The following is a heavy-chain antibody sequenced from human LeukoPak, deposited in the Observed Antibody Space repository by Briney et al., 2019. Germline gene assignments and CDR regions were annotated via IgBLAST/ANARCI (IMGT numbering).Heavy chain of an antibody. CDR2: INHSGST. J-gene: IGHJ2*01. D-gene: IGHD2-2*01. V-gene: IGHV4-34*01. Sequence: SETLSLTCAVYGGSFSGYYWSWIRQPPGKGLEWIGEINHSGSTNYNPSLKSRVTISVDTSKNQFSLKLSSVTAADTAVYYCARLRLVVVPAAPMRHWYFDLWGRGTLVTVSS. CDR1: GGSFSGYY. CDR3: ARLRLVVVPAAPMRHWYFDL.